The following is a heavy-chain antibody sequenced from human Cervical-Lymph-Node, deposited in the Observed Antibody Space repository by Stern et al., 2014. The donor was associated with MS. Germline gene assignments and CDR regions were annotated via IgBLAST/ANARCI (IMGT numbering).Heavy chain of an antibody. CDR3: AREVAGHRLGMMDV. CDR1: GYTFTSYY. V-gene: IGHV1-46*01. CDR2: INPSGGST. Sequence: QVQLGQSGAEVKTPGASVKFSCKASGYTFTSYYMHWVRPAPGQGLEWMGIINPSGGSTSYAQIFQGRVTMTRDTSTSTVYMELSSLRSEDTAVYYCAREVAGHRLGMMDVWGQGTSVTVSS. D-gene: IGHD6-19*01. J-gene: IGHJ6*02.